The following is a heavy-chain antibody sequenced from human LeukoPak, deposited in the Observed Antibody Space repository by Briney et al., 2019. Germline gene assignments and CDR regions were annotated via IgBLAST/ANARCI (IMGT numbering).Heavy chain of an antibody. J-gene: IGHJ6*02. Sequence: GGSLRLSCAASGFSLSSHWMTWVRQVPGRGPEWVANVNRDGSETYYLDSVKGRFTISKDNAKSSLYLQMNSLRAEDTALYHCARNNGMDVWGQGTTVIVSS. CDR2: VNRDGSET. CDR3: ARNNGMDV. CDR1: GFSLSSHW. V-gene: IGHV3-7*03.